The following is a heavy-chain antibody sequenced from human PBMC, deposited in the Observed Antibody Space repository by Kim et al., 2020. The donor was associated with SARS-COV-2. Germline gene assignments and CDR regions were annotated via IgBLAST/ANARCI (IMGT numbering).Heavy chain of an antibody. D-gene: IGHD1-26*01. CDR2: MGTVAADT. CDR1: GFTFSNYA. CDR3: AKAPRAGVGVTPFVDH. Sequence: GGSLRLSCAASGFTFSNYAMSWVRQAPGKGLEWVSSMGTVAADTYYAASVKGRFSISRDSSKNTLYLEMNDLRAEDTAFYFCAKAPRAGVGVTPFVDHWGQGILVTVSS. V-gene: IGHV3-23*01. J-gene: IGHJ4*02.